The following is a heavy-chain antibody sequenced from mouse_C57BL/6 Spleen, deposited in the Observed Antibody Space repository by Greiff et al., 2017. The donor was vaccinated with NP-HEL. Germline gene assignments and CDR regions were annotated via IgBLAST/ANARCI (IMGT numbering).Heavy chain of an antibody. Sequence: EVKVVESGGGLVQPGGSLKLSCAASGFTFSDYYMYWVRQTPEKRLEWVAYISNGGGSTYYPDTVKGRFTISRDNAKNTLYLQMSRLKSEDTAMYYCARQTQYAMDYWGQGTSVTVSS. V-gene: IGHV5-12*01. CDR3: ARQTQYAMDY. J-gene: IGHJ4*01. CDR1: GFTFSDYY. CDR2: ISNGGGST.